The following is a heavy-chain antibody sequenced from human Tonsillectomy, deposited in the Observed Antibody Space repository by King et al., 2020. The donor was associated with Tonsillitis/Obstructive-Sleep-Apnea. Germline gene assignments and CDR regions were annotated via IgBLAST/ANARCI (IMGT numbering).Heavy chain of an antibody. CDR3: ASISGYYNYYYGMDV. V-gene: IGHV3-72*01. CDR2: TRNKANSYTT. J-gene: IGHJ6*02. Sequence: VQLVESGGGLVQPGGSLRLSCAASGFTFSDHYMDWVRQAPGKGLEWVGRTRNKANSYTTEYAASVKGRFTISRDDSKNSLYLQMNSLKTEDTAVYYCASISGYYNYYYGMDVWGQGTTVTVSS. CDR1: GFTFSDHY. D-gene: IGHD3-22*01.